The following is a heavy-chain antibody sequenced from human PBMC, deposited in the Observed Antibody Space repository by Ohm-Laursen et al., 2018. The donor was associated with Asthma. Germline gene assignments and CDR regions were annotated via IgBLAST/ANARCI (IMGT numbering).Heavy chain of an antibody. CDR3: ARALYCSGGSCYFYNWFDP. J-gene: IGHJ5*02. D-gene: IGHD2-15*01. V-gene: IGHV4-4*03. Sequence: PGTLSLTCAVSGGSISSSNWWSWVRQPPGKGLEWIGEIYHSGSTNYNPSLKSRVTISVDKSKNQFSLKLSSVTAADTAVYYCARALYCSGGSCYFYNWFDPWGQGTLVTVSS. CDR1: GGSISSSNW. CDR2: IYHSGST.